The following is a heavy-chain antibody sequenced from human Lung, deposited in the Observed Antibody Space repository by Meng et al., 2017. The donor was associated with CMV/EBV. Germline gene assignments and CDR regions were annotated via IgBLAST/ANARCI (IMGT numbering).Heavy chain of an antibody. CDR3: ARVGQWLPIDY. CDR1: GGSISISNW. Sequence: QVHLRRSGPGRWRPSGPLSLTCAVSGGSISISNWWSWVRQPPGKGLEWIGEIYHSGSTNYNPSLKSRVTISVDKSKNQFSLNLSSVTAADTAVYYCARVGQWLPIDYWGQGTLVTVSS. D-gene: IGHD6-19*01. CDR2: IYHSGST. J-gene: IGHJ4*02. V-gene: IGHV4-4*02.